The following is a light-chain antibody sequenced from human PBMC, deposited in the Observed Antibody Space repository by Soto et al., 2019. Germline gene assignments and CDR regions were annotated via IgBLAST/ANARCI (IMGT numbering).Light chain of an antibody. J-gene: IGKJ4*01. Sequence: EIVLTQSPGTLSLSPGERATLSCRASQGVSSSYLAWYQQKPGQPPRLLIYGASSRATGIPDRFSGSGSGTDFTLTITRMEPEDFAVYYCQHYRTYFGGGTKVEIK. CDR1: QGVSSSY. CDR3: QHYRTY. CDR2: GAS. V-gene: IGKV3-20*01.